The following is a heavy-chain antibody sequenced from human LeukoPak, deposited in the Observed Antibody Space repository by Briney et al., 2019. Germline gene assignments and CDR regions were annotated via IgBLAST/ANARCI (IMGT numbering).Heavy chain of an antibody. CDR3: ASRGRYYFDY. Sequence: PGGSLRLSCAASGFTFSTYAMGWVRQAPGKGLEWVSTIGATTGNTYYADSVKGRFTISRDNSKNTMWLQMNSLRAEDTAIYYCASRGRYYFDYWGQGALVAVSS. V-gene: IGHV3-23*01. CDR2: IGATTGNT. CDR1: GFTFSTYA. J-gene: IGHJ4*02. D-gene: IGHD3-10*01.